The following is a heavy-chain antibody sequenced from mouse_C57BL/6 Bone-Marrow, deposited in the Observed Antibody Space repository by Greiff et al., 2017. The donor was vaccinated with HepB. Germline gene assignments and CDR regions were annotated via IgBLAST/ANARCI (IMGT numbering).Heavy chain of an antibody. CDR2: IDPSDSYT. J-gene: IGHJ2*01. CDR1: GYTFTSYW. D-gene: IGHD2-1*01. CDR3: AIYYYGDY. V-gene: IGHV1-59*01. Sequence: VQLQQPGAELVRPGTSVKLSCKASGYTFTSYWMHWVKQRPGQGLEWIGVIDPSDSYTNYNQKFKGKATLTVDTSSSTAYMQLSSLTSEDSAVYYCAIYYYGDYWGQGTTLTVSS.